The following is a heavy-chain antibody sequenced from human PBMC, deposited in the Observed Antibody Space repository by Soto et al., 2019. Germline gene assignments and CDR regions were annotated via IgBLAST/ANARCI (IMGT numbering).Heavy chain of an antibody. CDR3: AKERATTTAFDY. CDR2: ITDNGGST. D-gene: IGHD4-17*01. V-gene: IGHV3-23*01. CDR1: GFTFSRDG. J-gene: IGHJ4*02. Sequence: GGSLRLSCAASGFTFSRDGMSWVRQAPGKGLEWVSLITDNGGSTYNADSVKGRFTISRDNTKNTLFLQMNSLRAEDTAVYYCAKERATTTAFDYWGQGALVTVSS.